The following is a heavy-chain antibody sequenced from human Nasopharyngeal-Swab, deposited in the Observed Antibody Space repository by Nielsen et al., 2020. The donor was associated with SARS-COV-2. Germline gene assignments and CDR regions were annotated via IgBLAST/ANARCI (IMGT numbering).Heavy chain of an antibody. CDR1: GYTFTSFG. V-gene: IGHV1-18*01. CDR3: AAAYGSVSSPEY. CDR2: ISSYNGDT. Sequence: ASVKVSCKASGYTFTSFGISWVRQAPGQGLEWMGWISSYNGDTHYEHGLQGRITMTTDTSTSTAYLELRSLRSDDTAMYYCAAAYGSVSSPEYWGQGTLVTVSS. J-gene: IGHJ4*02. D-gene: IGHD3-10*01.